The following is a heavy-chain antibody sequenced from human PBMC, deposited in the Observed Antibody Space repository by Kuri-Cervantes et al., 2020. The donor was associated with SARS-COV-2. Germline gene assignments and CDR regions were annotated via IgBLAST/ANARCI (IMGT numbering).Heavy chain of an antibody. CDR1: GFTFSSYW. D-gene: IGHD3-10*02. J-gene: IGHJ4*02. Sequence: GESLKISCAASGFTFSSYWMTWVRQAPGKGLEWVANINQDGSAKYYVDSVKGRFTISRDNAKNSLYLQVNSLRAEDTAVYYCAREHMFEYYFDLWGQGALVTVSS. CDR3: AREHMFEYYFDL. V-gene: IGHV3-7*05. CDR2: INQDGSAK.